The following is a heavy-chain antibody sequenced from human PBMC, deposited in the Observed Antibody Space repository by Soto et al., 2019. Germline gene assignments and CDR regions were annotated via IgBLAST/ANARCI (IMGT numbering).Heavy chain of an antibody. D-gene: IGHD2-15*01. CDR1: GGSFSGYY. V-gene: IGHV4-34*01. CDR2: INHSGST. Sequence: SETLSLTCAVYGGSFSGYYWSWIRQPPGKGLEWIGEINHSGSTNYNPSLKSRVTISVDTSKNQFSLKLSSVTAADTAVYYCARLGYCSGGSCYDGPYYYYYMDVWGKGTTVTVSS. CDR3: ARLGYCSGGSCYDGPYYYYYMDV. J-gene: IGHJ6*03.